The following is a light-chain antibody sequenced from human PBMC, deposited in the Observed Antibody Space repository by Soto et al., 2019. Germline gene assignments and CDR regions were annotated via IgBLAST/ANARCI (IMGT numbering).Light chain of an antibody. CDR3: QQYDNWPPWT. J-gene: IGKJ1*01. V-gene: IGKV1-27*01. CDR1: RGIGNA. Sequence: GDRVTITCRAGRGIGNALAWYQQKPGTVPKLLIHSASTLQSGVPSRFSGSGSGTDFTLTISSLQPEDVASYYCQQYDNWPPWTFGQGTKVDIK. CDR2: SAS.